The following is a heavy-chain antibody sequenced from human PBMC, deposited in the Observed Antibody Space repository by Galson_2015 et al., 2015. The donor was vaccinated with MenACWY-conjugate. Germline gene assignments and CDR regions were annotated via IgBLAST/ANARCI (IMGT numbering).Heavy chain of an antibody. Sequence: SLRLSCAASGFTFSSYAMSWVRQAPGKGLEWVSAISGSGGSTYYADSVKGRFTISRDNSKNTLYLQMNSLRAEDTAVYYCAKDGVPGSSSWYQVLYYFDYWGQGTLVTVSS. CDR2: ISGSGGST. D-gene: IGHD6-13*01. CDR1: GFTFSSYA. J-gene: IGHJ4*02. V-gene: IGHV3-23*01. CDR3: AKDGVPGSSSWYQVLYYFDY.